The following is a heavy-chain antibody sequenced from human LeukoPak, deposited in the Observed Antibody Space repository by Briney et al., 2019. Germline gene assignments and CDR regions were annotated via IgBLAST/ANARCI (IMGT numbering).Heavy chain of an antibody. D-gene: IGHD3-10*01. J-gene: IGHJ4*02. V-gene: IGHV3-48*04. CDR2: ISSSGSTI. Sequence: GGSLRLSCAASGFTFSSYSMNWVRQAPGKGLEWVSYISSSGSTIYYADSVKGRFTISRDNAKNTLYLQMNSLRAEDTAVYYCARVRSMVRGVIPYYFDYWGQGTLVTVSS. CDR3: ARVRSMVRGVIPYYFDY. CDR1: GFTFSSYS.